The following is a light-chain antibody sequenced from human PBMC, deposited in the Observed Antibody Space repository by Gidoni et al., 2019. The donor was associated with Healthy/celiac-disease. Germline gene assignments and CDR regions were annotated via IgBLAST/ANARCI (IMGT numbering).Light chain of an antibody. J-gene: IGKJ3*01. CDR3: RQSYSTPRVT. CDR2: AAS. V-gene: IGKV1-39*01. CDR1: QSISSY. Sequence: DTPITHPPSPLSASLGDRVTITCRASQSISSYLNWYQQKPGKAPKLLIYAASSLQSGVPSRFSGSGCGTDFTLTISSLQPEDFATYYCRQSYSTPRVTFGHGTKVEIK.